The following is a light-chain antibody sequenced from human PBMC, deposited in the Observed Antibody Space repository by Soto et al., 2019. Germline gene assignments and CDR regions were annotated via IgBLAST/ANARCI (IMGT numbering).Light chain of an antibody. J-gene: IGLJ1*01. CDR1: RDDVGRYNL. Sequence: QSALTQPASVSGSPGQSITISCIGTRDDVGRYNLVSWYQHHPGKAPKVVIYEATKRPSGIPDRFSGSKSGTSATLGITGFQTGDEADYYCGSWDSSLSAYVFGTGTKVTVL. CDR2: EAT. CDR3: GSWDSSLSAYV. V-gene: IGLV2-14*02.